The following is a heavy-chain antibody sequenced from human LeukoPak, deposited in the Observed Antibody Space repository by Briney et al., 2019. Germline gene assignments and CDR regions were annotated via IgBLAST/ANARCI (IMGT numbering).Heavy chain of an antibody. Sequence: ASVKVSCKASGYTFTYYYIYWVRQAPVQGLEWMGLINPSGGSTRYAQNFQGRVTMTRDTSTSTVSMELSSLRSEDTAMYYCARGPYSSGWYGLDYWGQGTLVTVSS. CDR3: ARGPYSSGWYGLDY. J-gene: IGHJ4*02. D-gene: IGHD6-19*01. CDR2: INPSGGST. V-gene: IGHV1-46*01. CDR1: GYTFTYYY.